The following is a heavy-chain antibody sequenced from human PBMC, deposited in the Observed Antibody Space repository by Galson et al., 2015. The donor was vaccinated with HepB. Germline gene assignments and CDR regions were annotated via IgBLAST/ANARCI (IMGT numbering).Heavy chain of an antibody. CDR3: ARVAYYDYVWGNYHHWYYDL. D-gene: IGHD3-16*02. J-gene: IGHJ2*01. CDR1: GGTFSSYA. CDR2: IIPVVGTS. Sequence: SVKVSCKASGGTFSSYAISWVRQAPGHGLEWMGGIIPVVGTSHYAEKFQGRVTITADASTSTAYMELCSLRSEDTAVYYCARVAYYDYVWGNYHHWYYDLWGRGTLVSVSS. V-gene: IGHV1-69*13.